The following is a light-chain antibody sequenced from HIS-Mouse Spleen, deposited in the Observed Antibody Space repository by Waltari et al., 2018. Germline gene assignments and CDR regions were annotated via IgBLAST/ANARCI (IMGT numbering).Light chain of an antibody. CDR1: ALPKKY. Sequence: SYELTQPPSVSVSPGQTARITCSGAALPKKYASWYQQKSGQAPVLVISEDSKRPSGIPERFSGSSSGTMATLTISGAQVEDEADYYCYSTDSSGNHRVFGGGTKLTVL. J-gene: IGLJ2*01. CDR3: YSTDSSGNHRV. CDR2: EDS. V-gene: IGLV3-10*01.